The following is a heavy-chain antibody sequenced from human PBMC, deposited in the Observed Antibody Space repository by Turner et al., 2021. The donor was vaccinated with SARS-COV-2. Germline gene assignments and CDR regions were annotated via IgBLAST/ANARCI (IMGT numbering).Heavy chain of an antibody. CDR2: ITGSSGYI. V-gene: IGHV3-21*01. D-gene: IGHD6-19*01. CDR1: GFTFSSYS. CDR3: ARVFPTDSSVWYRYYYYYGMDV. Sequence: EVQLVESGGGLVKPGGSLRRSCAASGFTFSSYSMNWVRHASGKGLEWVSSITGSSGYIYYADSVKGRFTISRDNAKTSLYLQMNSLRAEDTAVYYCARVFPTDSSVWYRYYYYYGMDVWGQGTTVTVSS. J-gene: IGHJ6*02.